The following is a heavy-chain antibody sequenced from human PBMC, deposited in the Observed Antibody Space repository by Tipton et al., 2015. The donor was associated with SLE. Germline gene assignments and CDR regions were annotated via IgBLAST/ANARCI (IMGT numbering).Heavy chain of an antibody. CDR1: GDSVSSNSAA. CDR2: TYYRSKWYN. Sequence: GLVKPSQTLSLTCAISGDSVSSNSAAWNWIRQSPSRGLEWLGRTYYRSKWYNDYAVSVKSRITINPDTSKNQLSLQLNSVTPEDTAVYYCARDPELRGYSGNHSAYYFDYWGQGTLVTVSS. V-gene: IGHV6-1*01. J-gene: IGHJ4*02. CDR3: ARDPELRGYSGNHSAYYFDY. D-gene: IGHD5-12*01.